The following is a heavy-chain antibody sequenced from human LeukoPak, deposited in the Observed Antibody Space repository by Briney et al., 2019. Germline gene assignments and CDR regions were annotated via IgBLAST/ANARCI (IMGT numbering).Heavy chain of an antibody. V-gene: IGHV3-9*01. CDR3: AKGRLYNWNDPDAFDI. D-gene: IGHD1-1*01. Sequence: GGSLRLSCAASGFTFDDYAIHWVRQAPGKGLEWVSGISWNSGSIGYADSVKGRFTISRDNAKNSLYLQMNSLRAEDTALYYCAKGRLYNWNDPDAFDIWGQGTMVTVSS. J-gene: IGHJ3*02. CDR1: GFTFDDYA. CDR2: ISWNSGSI.